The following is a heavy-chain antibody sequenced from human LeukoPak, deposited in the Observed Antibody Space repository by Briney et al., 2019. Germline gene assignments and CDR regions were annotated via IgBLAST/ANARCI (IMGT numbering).Heavy chain of an antibody. D-gene: IGHD3-10*01. CDR2: IIPILGTA. CDR3: ARDRYYGSGSISYFDY. Sequence: SVKVSCKASGGTFSSYAISWVRQAPGQGLEWMGRIIPILGTANYAQKFQGRVTITADKSTSTAYMELSSLRSEDTAVYYCARDRYYGSGSISYFDYWGQGTLVTVSS. V-gene: IGHV1-69*04. J-gene: IGHJ4*02. CDR1: GGTFSSYA.